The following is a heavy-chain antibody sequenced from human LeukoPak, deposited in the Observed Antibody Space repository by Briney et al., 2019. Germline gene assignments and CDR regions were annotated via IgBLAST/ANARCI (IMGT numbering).Heavy chain of an antibody. Sequence: PSETLSLTCTVSGDSISSTNYYWGWLRQPPGTGLEWIGSIYYSGSTYYNPSLESRVTISVDTSKNQFSLKLSSVTAADTAVYYCAREDSSAYYFDYWGQGTLVTVSS. J-gene: IGHJ4*02. CDR2: IYYSGST. CDR3: AREDSSAYYFDY. V-gene: IGHV4-39*02. CDR1: GDSISSTNYY. D-gene: IGHD6-19*01.